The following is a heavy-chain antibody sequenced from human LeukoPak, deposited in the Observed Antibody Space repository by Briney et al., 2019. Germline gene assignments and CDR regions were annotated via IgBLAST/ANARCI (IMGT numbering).Heavy chain of an antibody. CDR1: GFSFSSYA. V-gene: IGHV3-23*01. J-gene: IGHJ5*02. Sequence: GGSLRLSCTASGFSFSSYAMSWVRQAPGKGLECVSFISGIGTTTYYADSVKGRFTITRDNSKNTLFLQMNSLRVEDTATYYCTKKRTTSVTDWFDPWGQGTLVTVSS. D-gene: IGHD4-17*01. CDR2: ISGIGTTT. CDR3: TKKRTTSVTDWFDP.